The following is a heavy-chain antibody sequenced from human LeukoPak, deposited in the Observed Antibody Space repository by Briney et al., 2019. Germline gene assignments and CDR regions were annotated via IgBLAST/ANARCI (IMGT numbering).Heavy chain of an antibody. D-gene: IGHD4-23*01. Sequence: PSETLSLTCAVSGGSISRSGYSWSWIRQPPGKGLDWIAYIYYTGSTYYNPSLKSRVTISVDTSKNQFSLKLSSVTAADTAVYYCARGRSSAKMTTVVTLDYWGQGTLVTVSS. J-gene: IGHJ4*02. CDR3: ARGRSSAKMTTVVTLDY. V-gene: IGHV4-30-4*07. CDR2: IYYTGST. CDR1: GGSISRSGYS.